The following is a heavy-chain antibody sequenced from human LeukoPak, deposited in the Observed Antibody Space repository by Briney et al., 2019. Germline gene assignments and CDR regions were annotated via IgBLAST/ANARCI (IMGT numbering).Heavy chain of an antibody. Sequence: GGSLRLSCAASGFTFSSYWMHWVRQAPGKGLVWVSRINSDGSVTTYADSVKGRFTISRDNSKNTLYLQMNSLRAEDTAVYYCAKSGLATTYYMDVWGKGTTVTISS. V-gene: IGHV3-74*01. CDR3: AKSGLATTYYMDV. J-gene: IGHJ6*03. CDR1: GFTFSSYW. CDR2: INSDGSVT. D-gene: IGHD1-1*01.